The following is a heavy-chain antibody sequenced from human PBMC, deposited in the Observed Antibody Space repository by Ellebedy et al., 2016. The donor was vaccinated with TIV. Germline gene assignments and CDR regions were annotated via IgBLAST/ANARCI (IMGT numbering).Heavy chain of an antibody. CDR2: IRRIVDGGTI. CDR3: TTDFSN. J-gene: IGHJ4*02. CDR1: GFTFSNSW. D-gene: IGHD3-3*01. V-gene: IGHV3-15*07. Sequence: GGSLRLXCVRSGFTFSNSWMDWVRQAPGKGLEWVGRIRRIVDGGTIDYAAPVKDRFTISRDDSKNTLYLQMNSLKTEDTALYYCTTDFSNWGQGTLVTVSS.